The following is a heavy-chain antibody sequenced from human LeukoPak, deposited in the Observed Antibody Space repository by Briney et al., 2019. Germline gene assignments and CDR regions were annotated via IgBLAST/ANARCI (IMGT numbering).Heavy chain of an antibody. D-gene: IGHD3-10*01. V-gene: IGHV4-39*01. CDR2: CYYRSNT. J-gene: IGHJ4*02. CDR3: ARHSIYDSGRYSFDN. Sequence: SETLSLTCTVSGASISSSSNYWGWISHPPGKGMEWIGNCYYRSNTYYNPSLKSRVTISGHTSKNQFSLKLNSVTAAETAVYYCARHSIYDSGRYSFDNWGQGTLVTVSS. CDR1: GASISSSSNY.